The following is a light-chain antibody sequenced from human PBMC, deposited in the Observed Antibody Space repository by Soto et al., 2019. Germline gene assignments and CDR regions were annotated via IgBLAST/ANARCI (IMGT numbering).Light chain of an antibody. CDR3: CLYIGATTYV. CDR2: EGH. J-gene: IGLJ1*01. Sequence: QSALAQPASVSGSPGQSITISCTGTSGFVGSFSLVSWYEQHPGEAPKVMISEGHRRPSGVPDRFSGSTSVNSASLTISGLQADDEADYYCCLYIGATTYVFATGTKLTVL. V-gene: IGLV2-23*01. CDR1: SGFVGSFSL.